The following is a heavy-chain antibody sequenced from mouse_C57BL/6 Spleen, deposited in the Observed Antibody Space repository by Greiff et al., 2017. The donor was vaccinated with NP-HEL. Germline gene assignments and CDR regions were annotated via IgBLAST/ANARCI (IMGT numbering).Heavy chain of an antibody. Sequence: QVQLQQSGTELVKPGASVKLSCKASGYTFTSYWMHWVKQRPGQGLEWIGNINPSNGGTNYNEKFKSKATLTVDKSSSTAYMQLSSLTSEDSAVYYCARSGGYYEVYYFDYWGQGTTLTVSS. J-gene: IGHJ2*01. CDR2: INPSNGGT. CDR3: ARSGGYYEVYYFDY. V-gene: IGHV1-53*01. CDR1: GYTFTSYW. D-gene: IGHD2-3*01.